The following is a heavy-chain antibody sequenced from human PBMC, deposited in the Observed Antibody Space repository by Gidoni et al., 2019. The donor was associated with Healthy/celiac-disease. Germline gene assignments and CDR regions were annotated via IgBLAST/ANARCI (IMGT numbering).Heavy chain of an antibody. V-gene: IGHV1-69*06. CDR1: GGTFSSYA. Sequence: QVQLVQSGAEVKKPGSSVKVSCKASGGTFSSYAISWVRQAPGQGLEWMGGIIPIFGTANYAQKFQGRVTITADKSTSTAYMELSSLRSEDTAVYYCARGGITIQGVYYYYYYMDVWGKGTTVTVSS. CDR2: IIPIFGTA. CDR3: ARGGITIQGVYYYYYYMDV. J-gene: IGHJ6*03. D-gene: IGHD3-3*01.